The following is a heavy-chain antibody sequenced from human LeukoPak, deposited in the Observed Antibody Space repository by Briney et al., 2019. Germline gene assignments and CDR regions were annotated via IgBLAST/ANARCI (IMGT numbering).Heavy chain of an antibody. J-gene: IGHJ4*02. V-gene: IGHV3-15*01. CDR3: TTDAYTYSYFDF. CDR1: GFTFSNAW. CDR2: IKSKADGGTT. D-gene: IGHD4-11*01. Sequence: GGSLRLSCATSGFTFSNAWMTWVRQAPGKGLEWVGRIKSKADGGTTDYATLVKGRFTISRDDSENSLYLQMNSLQAEDTAVYYCTTDAYTYSYFDFWGQGTLVTVSS.